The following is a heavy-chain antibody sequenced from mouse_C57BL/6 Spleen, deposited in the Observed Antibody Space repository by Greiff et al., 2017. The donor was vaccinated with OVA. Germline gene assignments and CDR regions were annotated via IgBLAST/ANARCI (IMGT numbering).Heavy chain of an antibody. CDR3: ARRGGYYLDY. V-gene: IGHV1-80*01. J-gene: IGHJ2*01. Sequence: VQGVESGAELVKPGASVKISCKASGYAFSSYWMNWVKQRPGKGLEWIGQIYPGDGDTTYNGKFKGKATLTAAKSSSTAYMQLSSLTSEDSAVYFCARRGGYYLDYWGQGTTLTVSS. CDR1: GYAFSSYW. CDR2: IYPGDGDT.